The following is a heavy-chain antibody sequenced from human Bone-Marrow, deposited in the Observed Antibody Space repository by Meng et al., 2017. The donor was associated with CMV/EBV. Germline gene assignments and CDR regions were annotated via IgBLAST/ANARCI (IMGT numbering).Heavy chain of an antibody. CDR2: INSNTGDT. CDR1: GYTFSNYD. D-gene: IGHD3-3*01. Sequence: ASVKVSCKASGYTFSNYDINWVRQAPGQGLDWMGWINSNTGDTGYAQKFQGRVTITTDESTSTAYMELSSLRSEDTAVYYCARDSQTRITIFGVDIVPGYYYGMDVWGQGTTVTVSS. J-gene: IGHJ6*02. V-gene: IGHV1-8*03. CDR3: ARDSQTRITIFGVDIVPGYYYGMDV.